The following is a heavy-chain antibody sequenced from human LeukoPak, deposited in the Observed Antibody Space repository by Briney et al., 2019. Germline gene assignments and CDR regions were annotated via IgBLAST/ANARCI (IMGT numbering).Heavy chain of an antibody. Sequence: SGPTLVKPTETLTLTCTFSGFSLRTSGVGVGWIRQSPGKALECLALIYWDDDKRISPSLKSRLTITKDTSKNQVVLTMKNMDPVDTGTYFCAQAITRRFHYMAVWGKGTTVTVSS. J-gene: IGHJ6*03. CDR1: GFSLRTSGVG. D-gene: IGHD3-3*01. V-gene: IGHV2-5*02. CDR3: AQAITRRFHYMAV. CDR2: IYWDDDK.